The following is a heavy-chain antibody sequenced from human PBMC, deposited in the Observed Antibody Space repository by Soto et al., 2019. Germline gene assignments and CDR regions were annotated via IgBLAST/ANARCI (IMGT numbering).Heavy chain of an antibody. CDR1: GFTVSSNY. CDR2: IYSGGST. Sequence: EVQLVETGGGLIQPGGSLRLSCAASGFTVSSNYMSWVRQAPGKGLEWVSGIYSGGSTYYEDSVKGRFTISRDNYKNTLYLQMNSLRAEDTAVYYCASYSYGLYYFDYWGQGTLVTVSS. V-gene: IGHV3-53*02. J-gene: IGHJ4*02. D-gene: IGHD5-18*01. CDR3: ASYSYGLYYFDY.